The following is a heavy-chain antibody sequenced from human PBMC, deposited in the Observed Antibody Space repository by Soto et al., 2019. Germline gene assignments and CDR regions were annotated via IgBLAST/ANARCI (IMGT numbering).Heavy chain of an antibody. D-gene: IGHD6-6*01. Sequence: EVQLVQSGAEVKKPGESLEISCKGSGYSFTSYWIGWVRQMPGKGLEWMGIIYPGDSDTRYSPSFQGQVTISADKSIRTAYLEWSSLKASDTAMYYCERLLAARRNYFDYWGQGTLVTVSS. V-gene: IGHV5-51*01. J-gene: IGHJ4*02. CDR3: ERLLAARRNYFDY. CDR1: GYSFTSYW. CDR2: IYPGDSDT.